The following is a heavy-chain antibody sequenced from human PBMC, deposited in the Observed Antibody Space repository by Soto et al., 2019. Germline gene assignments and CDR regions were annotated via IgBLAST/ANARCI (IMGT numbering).Heavy chain of an antibody. D-gene: IGHD4-17*01. Sequence: SVKVSCKDSGGTFSSHAISLVRQAPGQGLEWMGGIIPIFGTANYAQKFQGRVTITADDVTGTAYMELSSVRSEDPAVYYCAREATVYRAFDIWGQGTMVTVSS. CDR3: AREATVYRAFDI. CDR1: GGTFSSHA. V-gene: IGHV1-69*13. CDR2: IIPIFGTA. J-gene: IGHJ3*02.